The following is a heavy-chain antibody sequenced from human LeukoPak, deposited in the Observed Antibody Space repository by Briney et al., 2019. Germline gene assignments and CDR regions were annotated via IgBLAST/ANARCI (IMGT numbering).Heavy chain of an antibody. J-gene: IGHJ5*02. V-gene: IGHV3-23*01. Sequence: PGGSLRLSCAASGFTFSSYSMGWVRQAPGKGLEWVSDISGDGDDTWYADSVRGRFTISRDNSKNTVYPQMNSLRAEDTAVYYCGKDTVTTSGWFDPWGQGTLVTVSS. CDR2: ISGDGDDT. CDR1: GFTFSSYS. D-gene: IGHD4-17*01. CDR3: GKDTVTTSGWFDP.